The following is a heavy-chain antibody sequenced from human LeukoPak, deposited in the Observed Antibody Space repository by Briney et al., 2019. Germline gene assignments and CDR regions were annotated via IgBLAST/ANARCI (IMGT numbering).Heavy chain of an antibody. CDR2: IIPIFGTA. CDR3: AREGGGLGYFDS. V-gene: IGHV1-69*01. J-gene: IGHJ4*02. CDR1: GGTFSSYA. D-gene: IGHD3-16*01. Sequence: SVKVSCKASGGTFSSYAISWVRQAPGQGLEWMGGIIPIFGTANYAQKFQGRVTITADESTSTAYMELSSLRSEDTAVYYCAREGGGLGYFDSWGQGTLVTVSS.